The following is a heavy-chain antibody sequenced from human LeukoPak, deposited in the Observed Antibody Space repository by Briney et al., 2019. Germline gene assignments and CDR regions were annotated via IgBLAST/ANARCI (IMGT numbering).Heavy chain of an antibody. J-gene: IGHJ5*02. D-gene: IGHD3-9*01. CDR3: ARDVGDDILTGYYINWFDP. CDR1: GGSISSYY. V-gene: IGHV4-4*07. Sequence: PSETLSLTCTVSGGSISSYYWSWIRQPAGKGLEWIGRIYTSGSTNYNPSLKSRVTMSVDTSKNQFSLKLSPVTAADTAVYYCARDVGDDILTGYYINWFDPWGQGTLVTVSS. CDR2: IYTSGST.